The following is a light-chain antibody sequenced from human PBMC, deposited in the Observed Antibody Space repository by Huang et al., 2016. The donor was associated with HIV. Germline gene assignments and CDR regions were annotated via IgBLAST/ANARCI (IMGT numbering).Light chain of an antibody. CDR1: QSVTNNS. CDR2: GVS. Sequence: EIVLTQSPGTLSLSPGESATLSCRASQSVTNNSLALYQQRPGQPPRLLIYGVSYRATTVPDRFSGSGSGTDFALTSNRLEREDFAMYYCQQYGTSPLTFGGGTKVEI. CDR3: QQYGTSPLT. J-gene: IGKJ4*01. V-gene: IGKV3-20*01.